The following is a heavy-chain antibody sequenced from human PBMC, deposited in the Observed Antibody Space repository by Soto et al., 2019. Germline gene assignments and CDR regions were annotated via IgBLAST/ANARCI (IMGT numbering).Heavy chain of an antibody. Sequence: EVQLLESGGGLVQPGGSLRLSCMASGFTFMSNAMSWVRQAPGKGLEWVSAISGDGADTYYADSVRGRFTISRDNSKKTLSLQMNSLRDEDTALYYCVKDFRCADWGQGTLVTVSS. CDR2: ISGDGADT. CDR3: VKDFRCAD. J-gene: IGHJ4*02. V-gene: IGHV3-23*01. D-gene: IGHD2-8*01. CDR1: GFTFMSNA.